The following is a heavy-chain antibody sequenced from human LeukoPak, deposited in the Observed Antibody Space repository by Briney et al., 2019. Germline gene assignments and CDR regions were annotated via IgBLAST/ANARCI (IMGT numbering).Heavy chain of an antibody. Sequence: GGSLRLSCAASGFTFSSYSMNWVRQAPGKGLEWVSSISSSSSYIYYADSVKGRFTISRDNAKSSLYLQMNSLRAEDTAVYYCARLTVRDSSSSPPYYYYYYMDVWGKGTTVTVSS. V-gene: IGHV3-21*01. CDR1: GFTFSSYS. D-gene: IGHD6-6*01. CDR3: ARLTVRDSSSSPPYYYYYYMDV. J-gene: IGHJ6*03. CDR2: ISSSSSYI.